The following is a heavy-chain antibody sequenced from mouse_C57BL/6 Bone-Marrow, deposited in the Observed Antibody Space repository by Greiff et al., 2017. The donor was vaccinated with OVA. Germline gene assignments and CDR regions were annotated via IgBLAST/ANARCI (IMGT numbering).Heavy chain of an antibody. J-gene: IGHJ2*01. Sequence: VQLQESGPGLVAPSQRLSITCTVSGFSLTSYGVSWVRQPPGKGLEWMGVIWGDGSKNYHSALIYRLSISKDNSKSQVFLKLNRLQTDDTATYYCALYIRDFDYWGQGTTLTVSS. D-gene: IGHD1-2*01. CDR2: IWGDGSK. V-gene: IGHV2-3*01. CDR3: ALYIRDFDY. CDR1: GFSLTSYG.